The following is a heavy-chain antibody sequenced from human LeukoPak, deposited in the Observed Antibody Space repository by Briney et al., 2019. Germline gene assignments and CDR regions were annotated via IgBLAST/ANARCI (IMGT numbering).Heavy chain of an antibody. J-gene: IGHJ4*02. V-gene: IGHV3-23*01. D-gene: IGHD3-9*01. Sequence: GGSLRLSCAAPGVTFSSYAMRRVCQAPGKGLEWVSAISGSGGRTYYADVVKGRFTSSRDNSKNPLYLQMNSLRAEDTAVYYCAKGSVLRYFDWLFPQPYYFDYWGQGTLVTVSS. CDR1: GVTFSSYA. CDR2: ISGSGGRT. CDR3: AKGSVLRYFDWLFPQPYYFDY.